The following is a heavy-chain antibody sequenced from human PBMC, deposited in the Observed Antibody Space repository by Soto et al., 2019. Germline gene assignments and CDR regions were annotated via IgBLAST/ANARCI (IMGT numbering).Heavy chain of an antibody. CDR2: IRTTSSYI. J-gene: IGHJ6*02. D-gene: IGHD2-2*01. CDR1: GFSFSSYN. Sequence: EVQLVESGGGLVKPGGSLRLSCAASGFSFSSYNMNWVRQTPGKGLGWVASIRTTSSYIHYADSVKGRFTISRDNAKNSLYLHMDSLRAEDTAVYYCARVLAAAMNNYYYAMEVWGHGTTVTVSS. V-gene: IGHV3-21*01. CDR3: ARVLAAAMNNYYYAMEV.